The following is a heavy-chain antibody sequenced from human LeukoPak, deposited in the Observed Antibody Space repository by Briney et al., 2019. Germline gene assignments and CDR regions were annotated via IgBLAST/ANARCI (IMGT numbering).Heavy chain of an antibody. D-gene: IGHD3-9*01. Sequence: SETPSLTCTVSGGSISSYYWSWIRQPPGKGLEWIGYIYYSGSTDYNPSLKSRVTISVDTSKNQFSLKLSSVTAADTAVYYCARELRYFDWLPHGTDAFDIWGQGTMVTVSS. CDR3: ARELRYFDWLPHGTDAFDI. V-gene: IGHV4-59*01. CDR2: IYYSGST. CDR1: GGSISSYY. J-gene: IGHJ3*02.